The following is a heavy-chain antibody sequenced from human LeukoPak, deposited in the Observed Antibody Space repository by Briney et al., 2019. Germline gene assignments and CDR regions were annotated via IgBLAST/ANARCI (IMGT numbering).Heavy chain of an antibody. V-gene: IGHV3-30*18. CDR1: GVIFSNYW. CDR2: ISYDGSNK. Sequence: PGGSLRLSCAASGVIFSNYWMHWVRQAPGKGLEWVAVISYDGSNKYYADSVKGRFTISRDNSKNTLNLQMNSLRTEDTAMYYCAKDRGDYTDWFDPWGQGTLVTVSS. D-gene: IGHD4-17*01. CDR3: AKDRGDYTDWFDP. J-gene: IGHJ5*02.